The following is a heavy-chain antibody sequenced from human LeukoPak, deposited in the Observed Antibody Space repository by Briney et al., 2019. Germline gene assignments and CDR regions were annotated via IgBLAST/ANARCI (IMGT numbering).Heavy chain of an antibody. CDR2: IYPGDSDT. J-gene: IGHJ6*03. CDR3: ARRGHERTYYMDV. Sequence: GESLKISCKGSGYSFTSYWIGWVRQMPGKGLEWMGIIYPGDSDTRYSPSFQGQVTISADKSVSTAYLQWSSLKASDTAMYYCARRGHERTYYMDVWGKGTTVTVSS. CDR1: GYSFTSYW. V-gene: IGHV5-51*01.